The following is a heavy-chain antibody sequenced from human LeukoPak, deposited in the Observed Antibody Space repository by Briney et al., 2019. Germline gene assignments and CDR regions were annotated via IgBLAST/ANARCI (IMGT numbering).Heavy chain of an antibody. D-gene: IGHD5-18*01. V-gene: IGHV1-18*01. CDR3: ARVIVHTAMVFGGSDYYMDV. J-gene: IGHJ6*03. CDR1: GSTVTSYG. CDR2: ISAYNGNT. Sequence: ASVKLSCKASGSTVTSYGISWLRQAPGRRLEWMGGISAYNGNTNYAQKLQCRVTMTTDTSTSTAYMELRSLRSDDTAVYYCARVIVHTAMVFGGSDYYMDVWGKGTTVTVSS.